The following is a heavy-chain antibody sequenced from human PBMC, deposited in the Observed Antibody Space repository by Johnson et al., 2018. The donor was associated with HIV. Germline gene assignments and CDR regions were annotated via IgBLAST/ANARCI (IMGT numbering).Heavy chain of an antibody. V-gene: IGHV3-9*01. Sequence: VQLVESGGGLVQPGRSLRLSCAASGFTFDDYAMHWVRQAPGKGLEWVSGISWNSGSIGYADSVKGRFTISRDNAKNTLYLQMNSLRTEDTAVYYCARGLKGAFDIWGQGTRVTVSA. CDR2: ISWNSGSI. CDR1: GFTFDDYA. J-gene: IGHJ3*02. CDR3: ARGLKGAFDI.